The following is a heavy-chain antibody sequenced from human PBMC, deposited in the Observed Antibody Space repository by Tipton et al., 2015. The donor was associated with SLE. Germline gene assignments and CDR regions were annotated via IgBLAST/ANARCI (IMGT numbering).Heavy chain of an antibody. CDR1: GFTFSSYA. CDR2: ISYDGSNK. Sequence: SLRLSCPASGFTFSSYAMHWVRQAPGKGLEWVAVISYDGSNKYYADSVKGRFTISRDNAKNSLYLQMNSLRAEDTAVYYCARPRGGYDSALGYWGQGTLVTVSS. CDR3: ARPRGGYDSALGY. J-gene: IGHJ4*02. V-gene: IGHV3-30*04. D-gene: IGHD5-12*01.